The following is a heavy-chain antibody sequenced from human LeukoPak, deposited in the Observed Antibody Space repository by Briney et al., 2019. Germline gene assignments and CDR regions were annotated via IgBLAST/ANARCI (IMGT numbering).Heavy chain of an antibody. V-gene: IGHV1-46*01. J-gene: IGHJ4*02. Sequence: ASVKVSCKASGYTFTTYFLHWVRQAPGQGLEWMGIIDPSSGGSTSAQKFQVRVTMTRDMSTSTVYMELSSLTSEDTAVYYCARDNDSRDPPHFDYWGQGTLVTVSS. CDR2: IDPSSGGS. CDR3: ARDNDSRDPPHFDY. CDR1: GYTFTTYF. D-gene: IGHD3-16*01.